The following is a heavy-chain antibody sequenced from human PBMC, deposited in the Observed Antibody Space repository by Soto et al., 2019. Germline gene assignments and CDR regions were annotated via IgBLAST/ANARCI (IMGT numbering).Heavy chain of an antibody. Sequence: ASVKVSCKASRYTSSGYSMTWGRQAPGQGLEWMGLISGYNGNTNDARTLLGRLTLTTDTSTSTAYMELRSLKSDDTAVYYCARDVFCGGAPSCPDMDVWGQGTMVTVSS. V-gene: IGHV1-18*04. J-gene: IGHJ6*02. CDR3: ARDVFCGGAPSCPDMDV. CDR2: ISGYNGNT. CDR1: RYTSSGYS. D-gene: IGHD2-21*01.